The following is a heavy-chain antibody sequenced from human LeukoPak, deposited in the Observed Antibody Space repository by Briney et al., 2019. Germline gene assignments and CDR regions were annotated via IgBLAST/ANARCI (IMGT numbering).Heavy chain of an antibody. CDR2: INPSGGTT. V-gene: IGHV1-46*01. CDR3: ASSYGFYYYYYMDV. Sequence: ASVKVSCKASGYTFTSYHMHWVRQAPGQGLEWMGIINPSGGTTNYAQKFQGRVTMTRDTSTSTVYMELSSLRSEDTAFYYCASSYGFYYYYYMDVWGKGTTVTISS. D-gene: IGHD3-10*01. J-gene: IGHJ6*03. CDR1: GYTFTSYH.